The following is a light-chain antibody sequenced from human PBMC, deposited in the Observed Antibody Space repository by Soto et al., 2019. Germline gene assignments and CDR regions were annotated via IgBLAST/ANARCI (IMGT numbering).Light chain of an antibody. CDR2: GAS. CDR1: QSVSSGY. CDR3: QQYGISQNT. Sequence: ETVMTQSPGTLSLSPGERATLSCRASQSVSSGYLAWYQQKPGQAPRLLIFGASNSATGIPDRFTGSGSGTDFTLTISRLEPEDFAVYYCQQYGISQNTFGQGTILEIK. J-gene: IGKJ2*01. V-gene: IGKV3-20*01.